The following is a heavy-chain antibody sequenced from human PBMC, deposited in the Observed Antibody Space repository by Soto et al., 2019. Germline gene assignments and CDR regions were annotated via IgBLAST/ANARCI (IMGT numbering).Heavy chain of an antibody. Sequence: ASVKVSCKASGGTFGSYAISWVRQAPGQGLEWMGGIIPIFGTANYAQKFQGRVTITADESTSTAYMELSSLRSEDTAVYYCARVRQQLTNYYYGMDVWGQGTTVTVSS. CDR3: ARVRQQLTNYYYGMDV. V-gene: IGHV1-69*13. CDR2: IIPIFGTA. J-gene: IGHJ6*02. CDR1: GGTFGSYA. D-gene: IGHD6-13*01.